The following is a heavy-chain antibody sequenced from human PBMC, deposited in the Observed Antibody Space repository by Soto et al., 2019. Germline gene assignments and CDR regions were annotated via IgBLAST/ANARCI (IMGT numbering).Heavy chain of an antibody. CDR1: GYTFTSCG. CDR3: ATDRPAAIRPHDAFDI. D-gene: IGHD2-2*02. Sequence: ASVKVSCKASGYTFTSCGISWVRQAPGQGLEWMGWISAYNGNTNYAQKLQGRVTMTTDTSTSTDYMELRSLRSDDAAVYYCATDRPAAIRPHDAFDIWGQRTRVTDS. CDR2: ISAYNGNT. J-gene: IGHJ3*02. V-gene: IGHV1-18*04.